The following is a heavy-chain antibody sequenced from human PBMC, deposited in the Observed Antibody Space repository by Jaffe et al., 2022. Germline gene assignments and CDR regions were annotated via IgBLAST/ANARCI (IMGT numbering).Heavy chain of an antibody. CDR1: GYTFTGYY. Sequence: QVQLVQSGAEVKKPGASVKVSCKASGYTFTGYYMHWVRQAPGQGLEWMGWINPNSGGTNYAQKFQGRVTMTRDTSISTAYMELSRLRSDDTAVYYCARELSYYDSSGYFNWFDPWGQGTLVTVSS. V-gene: IGHV1-2*02. J-gene: IGHJ5*02. CDR2: INPNSGGT. CDR3: ARELSYYDSSGYFNWFDP. D-gene: IGHD3-22*01.